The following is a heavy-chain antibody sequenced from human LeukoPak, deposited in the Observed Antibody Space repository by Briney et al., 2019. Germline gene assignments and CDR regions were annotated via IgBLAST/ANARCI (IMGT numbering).Heavy chain of an antibody. CDR2: ISDRGGGT. Sequence: GGSLRLSCAASGFTFSTYAMTWVRQAPGKGLEWVSTISDRGGGTYFADSVKGRFTISRDNSKNTLYLQMTSLRAEDTALYYCARRTCSGGTCYPLDSWGQGALVTVSS. CDR3: ARRTCSGGTCYPLDS. V-gene: IGHV3-23*01. D-gene: IGHD2-15*01. CDR1: GFTFSTYA. J-gene: IGHJ4*02.